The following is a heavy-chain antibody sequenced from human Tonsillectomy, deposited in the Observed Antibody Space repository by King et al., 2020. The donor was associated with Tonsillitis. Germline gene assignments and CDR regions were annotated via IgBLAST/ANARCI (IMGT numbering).Heavy chain of an antibody. D-gene: IGHD3-22*01. Sequence: VQLQESGPGLVKPSETLSLTCTVSDGSISSYYWSWIRQPPGKGLEWVGYIYYSGITNYNPSLKSRFTISVDTSKNQFSLKLSSVTAADTAVYYCARGEGIYYDSSGYYPPPFDYWGQGTLVTVSS. CDR3: ARGEGIYYDSSGYYPPPFDY. CDR2: IYYSGIT. J-gene: IGHJ4*02. V-gene: IGHV4-59*01. CDR1: DGSISSYY.